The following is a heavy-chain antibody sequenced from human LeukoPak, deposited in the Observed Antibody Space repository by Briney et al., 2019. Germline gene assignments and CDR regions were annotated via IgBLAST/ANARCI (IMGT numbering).Heavy chain of an antibody. CDR2: IRSKGHGGTT. CDR3: TLTMIVVARSHFDY. D-gene: IGHD3-22*01. CDR1: GFTFGEYG. Sequence: GGSLRLSCTASGFTFGEYGMSWVRQAPGKGLEWVGFIRSKGHGGTTEYAASVKGRFTISRDDSKSIAYLQLNSLKTEDTAVYYCTLTMIVVARSHFDYWGQGTLVTVSS. V-gene: IGHV3-49*04. J-gene: IGHJ4*02.